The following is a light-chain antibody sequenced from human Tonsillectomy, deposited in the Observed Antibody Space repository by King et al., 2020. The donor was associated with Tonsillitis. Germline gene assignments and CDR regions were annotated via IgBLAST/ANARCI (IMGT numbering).Light chain of an antibody. CDR3: QQRRGGRHS. Sequence: RATGIPARFSGSGSGTDFTLTISSLEPEDFAVYYCQQRRGGRHSFGGGTRV. V-gene: IGKV3-11*01. J-gene: IGKJ4*01.